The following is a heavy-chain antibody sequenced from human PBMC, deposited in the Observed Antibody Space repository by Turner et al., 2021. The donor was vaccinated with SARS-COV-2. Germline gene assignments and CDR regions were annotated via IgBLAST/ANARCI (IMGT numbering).Heavy chain of an antibody. CDR2: ISYDGSNK. CDR1: GFTFSSYA. V-gene: IGHV3-30*04. D-gene: IGHD1-1*01. Sequence: QVQLVESGGCVVQPGRSLRLSCAASGFTFSSYAMHWVRQAPGKGLEWVAVISYDGSNKFYADSVKGRFTISRDNSKNTLYLQMNSLRADDTDVYYCARDQEGWKFDYWGQGTLVTVSS. CDR3: ARDQEGWKFDY. J-gene: IGHJ4*02.